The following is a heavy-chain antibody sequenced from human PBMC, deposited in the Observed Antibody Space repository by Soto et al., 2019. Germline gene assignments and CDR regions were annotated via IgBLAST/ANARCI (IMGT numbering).Heavy chain of an antibody. Sequence: QVQLVQSGAEVKKPGASVKVSCKASGYTFTNSDINWVRQAPGQGLEWMGWMNPDSGHAAYAQKFQGRVTLTTSTSTSTGYMEMRSLGSEDPAVYYCARRPHCSGGICYYGLDNWGQGTLVTVSS. V-gene: IGHV1-8*01. CDR1: GYTFTNSD. CDR2: MNPDSGHA. D-gene: IGHD2-15*01. CDR3: ARRPHCSGGICYYGLDN. J-gene: IGHJ4*02.